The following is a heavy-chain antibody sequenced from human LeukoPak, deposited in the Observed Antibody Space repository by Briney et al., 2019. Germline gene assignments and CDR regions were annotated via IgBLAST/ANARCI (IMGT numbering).Heavy chain of an antibody. CDR2: IYDSAST. CDR1: GGSITSDNYY. J-gene: IGHJ4*02. CDR3: ARCRDGGRGEAADY. Sequence: SETLSLTCTVSGGSITSDNYYWGWMRQTPGKGLDWIGRIYDSASTNYNPSLKSRVTISLDTSKNQVTLRLTAVTAADTAVYYCARCRDGGRGEAADYWGQGTLVTVSS. D-gene: IGHD4-23*01. V-gene: IGHV4-39*06.